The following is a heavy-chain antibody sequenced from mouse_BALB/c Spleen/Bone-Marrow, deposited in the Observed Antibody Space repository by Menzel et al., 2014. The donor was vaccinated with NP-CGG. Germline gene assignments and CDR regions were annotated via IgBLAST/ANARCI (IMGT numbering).Heavy chain of an antibody. V-gene: IGHV14-3*02. J-gene: IGHJ4*01. CDR1: GFNIKDTY. CDR3: ARPIFL. Sequence: EVQLQESGAELVKPGASVKLSCTASGFNIKDTYMHWVKQRPEQGLEWIGRIDPANGNTKYDPKFQGKATITADTSSNTADLQLSSLTAEDTVVYYCARPIFLWGQGTSVTVSA. CDR2: IDPANGNT.